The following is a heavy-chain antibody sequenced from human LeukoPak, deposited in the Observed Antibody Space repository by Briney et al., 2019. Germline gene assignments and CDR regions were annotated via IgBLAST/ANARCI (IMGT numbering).Heavy chain of an antibody. V-gene: IGHV3-23*01. CDR2: ISGGGTST. D-gene: IGHD3-3*01. CDR1: GFTFSNYA. Sequence: GGSLRLSCAASGFTFSNYAMTWVRQAPGKGLEWVSAISGGGTSTHYADSVKGRFTISRDNSKNTLYLQVNSLRAEDTAVYYCAKDYDFWIHYGMDVWGQGTTVTVSS. J-gene: IGHJ6*02. CDR3: AKDYDFWIHYGMDV.